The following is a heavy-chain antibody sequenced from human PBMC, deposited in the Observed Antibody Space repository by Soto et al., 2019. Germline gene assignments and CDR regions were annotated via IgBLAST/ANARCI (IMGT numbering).Heavy chain of an antibody. CDR1: GFTFSSYG. V-gene: IGHV3-33*01. CDR2: IWYDGSNK. J-gene: IGHJ6*03. D-gene: IGHD4-4*01. Sequence: GGSLRLSCAASGFTFSSYGMHWVRQAPGKGLEWVAVIWYDGSNKYYADSVKGRFTISRDNSKNTLYLQMNSLRAEDTAVYYCARENYSNYGMGYYYYYMDVWGKGTTVTVSS. CDR3: ARENYSNYGMGYYYYYMDV.